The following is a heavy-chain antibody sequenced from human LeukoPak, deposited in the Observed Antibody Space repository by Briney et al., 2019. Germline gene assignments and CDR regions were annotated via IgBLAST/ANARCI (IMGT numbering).Heavy chain of an antibody. D-gene: IGHD6-19*01. CDR3: AGGTGWLIDY. V-gene: IGHV3-7*04. CDR1: GSTFSGYW. Sequence: PGGSLRLSCAASGSTFSGYWMNWVRQVPGKGLEWVANIKQDGSEKYYVDSVKGRFTVSRYNAKNSLYLQLNSLRAEDTAVYYCAGGTGWLIDYWGQGTLVTVSS. CDR2: IKQDGSEK. J-gene: IGHJ4*02.